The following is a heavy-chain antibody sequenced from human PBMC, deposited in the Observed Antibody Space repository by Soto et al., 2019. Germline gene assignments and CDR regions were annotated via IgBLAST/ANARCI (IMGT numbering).Heavy chain of an antibody. V-gene: IGHV4-31*03. D-gene: IGHD6-13*01. CDR3: ARGRRAAAYGMDV. CDR1: GGSISSGGYY. Sequence: QVQLQESGPGLVKPSQTLSLTCTVSGGSISSGGYYWSWIRQHPGKGLEWIGYIYYSGSTYYNPSLKSRVTISVDTSKSQFSLKLSSVTAADTAVYYCARGRRAAAYGMDVWGQGTTVTVSS. J-gene: IGHJ6*02. CDR2: IYYSGST.